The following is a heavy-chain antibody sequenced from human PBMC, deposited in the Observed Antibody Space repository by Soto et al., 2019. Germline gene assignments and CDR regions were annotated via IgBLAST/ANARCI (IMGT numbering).Heavy chain of an antibody. V-gene: IGHV3-30*03. CDR3: ALEWLLTFGY. J-gene: IGHJ4*02. CDR2: ISYDGSNK. Sequence: QVQLVESGGGVVQPGRSLRLSCAASGFTFSSYGMHWVRQAPGKGLEWVAVISYDGSNKYYADSVKGRFTISRDNSKNTLYLQMNSLRAEDTAVYYCALEWLLTFGYWGQGTLVTVSS. CDR1: GFTFSSYG. D-gene: IGHD3-3*01.